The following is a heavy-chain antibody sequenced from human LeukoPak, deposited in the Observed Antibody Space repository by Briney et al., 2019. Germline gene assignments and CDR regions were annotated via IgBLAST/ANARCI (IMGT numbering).Heavy chain of an antibody. V-gene: IGHV1-2*02. CDR1: GGTFSSYA. CDR2: INPNSGGT. J-gene: IGHJ4*02. D-gene: IGHD3-9*01. Sequence: GASVKVSCKASGGTFSSYAISWVRQAPGQGLEWMGWINPNSGGTDYAQKFQGRVTMTRDTSITTAYMVLSRLRSDDTAVYFCARAYFDVLTGYSPLSDYWGQGTLVTVSS. CDR3: ARAYFDVLTGYSPLSDY.